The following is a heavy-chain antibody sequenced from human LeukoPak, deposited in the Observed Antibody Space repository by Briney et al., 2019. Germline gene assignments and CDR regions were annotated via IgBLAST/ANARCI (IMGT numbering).Heavy chain of an antibody. D-gene: IGHD3-10*01. CDR1: GFTFSSYA. CDR3: AKDLGFGELSLYYFDY. J-gene: IGHJ4*02. CDR2: ISGSGGST. V-gene: IGHV3-23*01. Sequence: GGSLRLSCAASGFTFSSYAMSWVRQAPGKGLEWVSAISGSGGSTYYADSVKGRFTISRDNSKNTLYLQMNSLRAEGTAVYYCAKDLGFGELSLYYFDYWGQGTLVTVSS.